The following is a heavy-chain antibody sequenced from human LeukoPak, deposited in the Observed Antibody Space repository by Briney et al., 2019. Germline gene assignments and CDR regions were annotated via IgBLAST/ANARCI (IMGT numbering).Heavy chain of an antibody. CDR2: IYYSGST. CDR3: ARESEQGYFDY. CDR1: GGSISSGGYY. D-gene: IGHD1-14*01. V-gene: IGHV4-31*03. J-gene: IGHJ4*02. Sequence: ASETLSLTCTVSGGSISSGGYYWSWIRQHPGKGLEWIGYIYYSGSTYYNPSLKSRVTISVDTSKNQFSLKLSSVTAADTAVYYCARESEQGYFDYWGQGTLVTVSS.